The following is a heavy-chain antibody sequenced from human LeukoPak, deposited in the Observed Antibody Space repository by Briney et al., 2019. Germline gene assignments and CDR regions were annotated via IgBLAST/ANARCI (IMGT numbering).Heavy chain of an antibody. CDR1: GGTFSSYA. J-gene: IGHJ5*02. Sequence: SVKVSCKASGGTFSSYAISWVRQAPGQGLEWMGGIIPIFGTANYAQKFQGRVTITADESTSAAYMELSSLRSEDTAVYYCARGDGDGDYRKVWFDPWGQGTLVTVSS. V-gene: IGHV1-69*13. CDR3: ARGDGDGDYRKVWFDP. D-gene: IGHD4-17*01. CDR2: IIPIFGTA.